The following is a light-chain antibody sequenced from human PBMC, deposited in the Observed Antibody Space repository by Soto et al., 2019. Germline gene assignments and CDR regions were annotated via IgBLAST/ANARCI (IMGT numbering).Light chain of an antibody. Sequence: IQMTQSPSTLSASVGDRVTITCRASQSLGSWLAWYQQKPGKAPKLLIYKASSLESGVPSRFSGSGSGTEFTLTISSLQPDDFATYYCQQYNSYWTFGQGTKVDIK. CDR3: QQYNSYWT. CDR1: QSLGSW. J-gene: IGKJ1*01. V-gene: IGKV1-5*03. CDR2: KAS.